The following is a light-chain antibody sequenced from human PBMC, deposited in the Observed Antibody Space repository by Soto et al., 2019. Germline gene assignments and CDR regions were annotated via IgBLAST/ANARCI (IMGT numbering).Light chain of an antibody. CDR2: EAS. Sequence: IQMTQSPSTLSAYVGDRVTITCRASESISYWLAWYQQKPGEVPEVLIYEASSLGSGVPPRFSGSRSGTEFTLTISSLQPDDFATYYCLQYSRYPVTFGGGTRVEIK. CDR3: LQYSRYPVT. CDR1: ESISYW. J-gene: IGKJ4*01. V-gene: IGKV1-5*03.